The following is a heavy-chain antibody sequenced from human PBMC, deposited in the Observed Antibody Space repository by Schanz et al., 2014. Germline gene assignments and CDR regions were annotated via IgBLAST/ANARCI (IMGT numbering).Heavy chain of an antibody. CDR3: AREEGWGIAAAGPKHYYCGMDV. Sequence: EVELVESGGGLVKPGGSLRLSCAASGFTFSSYSMNWVRQAPGKGLEWVSSISSSSSYIYYADSVKGRFTISRDNAKNSLYLQMNSLRAEATAVYYCAREEGWGIAAAGPKHYYCGMDVWGQGTTVTVSS. D-gene: IGHD6-13*01. J-gene: IGHJ6*02. CDR1: GFTFSSYS. CDR2: ISSSSSYI. V-gene: IGHV3-21*01.